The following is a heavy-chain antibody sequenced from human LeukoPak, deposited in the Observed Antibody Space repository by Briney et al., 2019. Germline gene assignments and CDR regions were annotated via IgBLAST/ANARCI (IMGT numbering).Heavy chain of an antibody. CDR2: IQQDGNEE. CDR1: GFTFSSYW. V-gene: IGHV3-7*01. CDR3: ARFALKTPPTD. J-gene: IGHJ4*02. Sequence: GGSLRLSCAGSGFTFSSYWMSWVRQAPGKGLEWVANIQQDGNEEYYVDSVKGRFTISRDNAKNSLYLQMNSLRAEDTAVYYCARFALKTPPTDWGQGTLVTVSS.